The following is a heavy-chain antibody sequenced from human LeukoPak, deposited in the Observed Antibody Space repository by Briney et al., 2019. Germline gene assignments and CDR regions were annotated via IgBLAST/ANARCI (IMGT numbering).Heavy chain of an antibody. Sequence: PGGSLRLSCAASGFTFSSYEMNWVRQAPGKGLEWLSFINTSGSRTHYADSVKGRFTISRDNAKKSLYLQMNSLRAEDTAVYYCARDGPGGDIATPNDSWGQGTLVTVSS. CDR1: GFTFSSYE. CDR2: INTSGSRT. J-gene: IGHJ5*01. CDR3: ARDGPGGDIATPNDS. D-gene: IGHD3-16*01. V-gene: IGHV3-48*03.